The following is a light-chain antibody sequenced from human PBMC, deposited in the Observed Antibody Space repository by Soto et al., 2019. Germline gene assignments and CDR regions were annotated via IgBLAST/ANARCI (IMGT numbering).Light chain of an antibody. CDR2: GVT. CDR3: SSYTSSDTLV. V-gene: IGLV2-14*03. J-gene: IGLJ3*02. Sequence: QSVLTQPASVSGSPGQSITISCTGTSSDVGRYDYVSWYQQHPGKAPKLIIYGVTSRPSGLSDRFSGSKSGNTASLTISGLQPEDEADYHCSSYTSSDTLVFGGGTQLTVL. CDR1: SSDVGRYDY.